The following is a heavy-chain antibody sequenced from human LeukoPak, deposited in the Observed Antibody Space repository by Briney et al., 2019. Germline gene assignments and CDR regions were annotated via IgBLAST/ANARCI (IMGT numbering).Heavy chain of an antibody. CDR1: GFTFSNVW. Sequence: GGSLRLSCAAYGFTFSNVWMRWVRQAQGKGLEGVGSIKSKTDGWTTDYAPPVKGRFTISRYDSKNTLYLQMNSLKTEDTAVYYCTTALTVAFDIWGQGTMVTVSS. D-gene: IGHD4-17*01. J-gene: IGHJ3*02. CDR3: TTALTVAFDI. CDR2: IKSKTDGWTT. V-gene: IGHV3-15*01.